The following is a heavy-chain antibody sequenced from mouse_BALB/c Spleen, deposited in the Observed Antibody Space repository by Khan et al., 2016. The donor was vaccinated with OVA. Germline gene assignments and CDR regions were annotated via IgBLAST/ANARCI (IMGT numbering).Heavy chain of an antibody. D-gene: IGHD2-1*01. CDR1: GYTFTNYG. CDR2: INTYTGEP. CDR3: ARVGNYWYFDV. J-gene: IGHJ1*01. Sequence: QIQLVQSGPELMKPGETVKISCKASGYTFTNYGMNWVKQAPGKGLKWMGWINTYTGEPTYADDFKGRFAFSLETSARTAYLQINNLKNEDTATYFCARVGNYWYFDVWGAGTTVAVSS. V-gene: IGHV9-3-1*01.